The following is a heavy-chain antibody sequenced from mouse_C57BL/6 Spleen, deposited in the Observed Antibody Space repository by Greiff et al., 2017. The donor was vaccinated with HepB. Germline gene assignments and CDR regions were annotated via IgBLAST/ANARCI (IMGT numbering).Heavy chain of an antibody. CDR3: AREGRFAY. CDR1: GFTFSSYA. V-gene: IGHV5-4*01. Sequence: EVKVVESGGGLVKPGGSLKLSCAASGFTFSSYAMSWVRQTPEKRLEWVATISDGGSYTYYPDNVKGRFTISRDNAKNNLYLQMNHLKSEDTAMYYCAREGRFAYWGQGTLVTVSA. J-gene: IGHJ3*01. CDR2: ISDGGSYT.